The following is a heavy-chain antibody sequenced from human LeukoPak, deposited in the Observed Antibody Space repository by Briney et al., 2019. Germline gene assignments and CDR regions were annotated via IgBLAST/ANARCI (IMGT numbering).Heavy chain of an antibody. V-gene: IGHV4-31*03. CDR3: AREAFGTSYNWFDP. D-gene: IGHD3-3*01. J-gene: IGHJ5*02. CDR1: GGSISSGGYY. CDR2: IYYSGST. Sequence: SETLSLTCTVSGGSISSGGYYWSWIRQHPGKGLEWIGYIYYSGSTHYNPSLKSRVTISVDTPKNQFSLKLSSVTAADTAVYYCAREAFGTSYNWFDPWGQGTLVTVSS.